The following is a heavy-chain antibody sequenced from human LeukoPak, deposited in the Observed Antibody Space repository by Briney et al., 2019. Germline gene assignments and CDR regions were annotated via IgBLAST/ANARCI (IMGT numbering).Heavy chain of an antibody. CDR1: GFSFGDYA. J-gene: IGHJ4*02. D-gene: IGHD3-22*01. CDR3: TTGGYYDSSGHPYFDY. V-gene: IGHV3-49*03. CDR2: IRSKAYGGTT. Sequence: PGRSLRLSCTTSGFSFGDYAMSWFRQAPGKGLEWVGFIRSKAYGGTTEYAASVKGRFTISRDDSKSIAYLQMNSLKTEDTAVYYCTTGGYYDSSGHPYFDYWGQGTLVTVSS.